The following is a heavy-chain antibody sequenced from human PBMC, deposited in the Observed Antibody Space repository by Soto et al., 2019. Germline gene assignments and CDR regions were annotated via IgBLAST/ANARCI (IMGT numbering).Heavy chain of an antibody. CDR1: GDSISTNNVA. Sequence: QVQLQQSGPGLVKPSQTLSLTCAISGDSISTNNVAWNWIRQSPSGGLEWLGRTGYTSKWYNDYAVSVRSRITITPDPSKIQFSLQLNSVTLDDTAVYYCARGKYSAFDYWGQGTLVTVSS. V-gene: IGHV6-1*01. J-gene: IGHJ4*02. CDR2: TGYTSKWYN. D-gene: IGHD5-18*01. CDR3: ARGKYSAFDY.